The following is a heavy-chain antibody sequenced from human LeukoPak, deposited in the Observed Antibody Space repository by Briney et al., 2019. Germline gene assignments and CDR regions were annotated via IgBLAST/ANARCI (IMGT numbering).Heavy chain of an antibody. J-gene: IGHJ5*02. CDR2: IYHSGST. Sequence: PSQTLSLTCTVSGGSISSGGHYWSWIRQPPGKGLEWIGYIYHSGSTYYNPSLKSRVTISVDRSKNQFSLKLSSVTAADTAVYYCARRIVGATPGNWFDPWGQGTLVTVSS. V-gene: IGHV4-30-2*01. D-gene: IGHD1-26*01. CDR1: GGSISSGGHY. CDR3: ARRIVGATPGNWFDP.